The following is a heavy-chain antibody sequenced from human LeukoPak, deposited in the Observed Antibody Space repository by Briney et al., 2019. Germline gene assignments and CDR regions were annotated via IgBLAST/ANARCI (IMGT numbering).Heavy chain of an antibody. CDR1: GGSISSGSYY. CDR2: IYTSGST. Sequence: SETLSLTCTVSGGSISSGSYYWSWIRQPAGKGLEWIGRIYTSGSTNYNPSLKSRVTISVDTSKNQFSLKLSSVTAADTAVYYCARDTGIAVAGTVENWGQGTLVTVSS. J-gene: IGHJ4*02. V-gene: IGHV4-61*02. CDR3: ARDTGIAVAGTVEN. D-gene: IGHD6-19*01.